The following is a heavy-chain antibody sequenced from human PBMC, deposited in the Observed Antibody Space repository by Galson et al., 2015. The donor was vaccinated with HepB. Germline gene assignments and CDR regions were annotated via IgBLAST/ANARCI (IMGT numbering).Heavy chain of an antibody. CDR2: TYYRSKWYN. CDR1: GDSVSSNSAA. J-gene: IGHJ3*02. D-gene: IGHD3-22*01. CDR3: ARDRYYDSSGYPNPRNDAFDI. V-gene: IGHV6-1*01. Sequence: CAISGDSVSSNSAAWNWIRQSPSRGLEWLGRTYYRSKWYNDYAVSVKSRITINPDTSKNQFSLQLNSVTPEDTAVYYCARDRYYDSSGYPNPRNDAFDIWGQGTMVTVSS.